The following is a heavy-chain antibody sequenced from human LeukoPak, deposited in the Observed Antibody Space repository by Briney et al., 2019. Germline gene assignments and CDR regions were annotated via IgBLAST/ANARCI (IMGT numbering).Heavy chain of an antibody. D-gene: IGHD3-22*01. CDR2: NNPNSGGT. CDR1: GYTFTGYY. V-gene: IGHV1-2*06. CDR3: ARGEYYYDSRFDY. J-gene: IGHJ4*02. Sequence: ASVKVSCKASGYTFTGYYMHWVRQAPGQGLEWMGRNNPNSGGTNYAQKFQGRVTMTRDTSISTAYMELSRLRSDDTAVYYCARGEYYYDSRFDYWGQGTLVTVSS.